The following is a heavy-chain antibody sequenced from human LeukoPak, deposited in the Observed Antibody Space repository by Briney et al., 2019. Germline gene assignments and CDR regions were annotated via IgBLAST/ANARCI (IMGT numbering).Heavy chain of an antibody. Sequence: GGSLRLSCAASGFTFTSYEMNWVRQAPGKGLEWISYISSSATTIHYADSVKGRFTISRDNAKKSVCLQMNSLRVEDTAVYYCARGGIAFAYWGQGTLVTVSS. CDR2: ISSSATTI. V-gene: IGHV3-48*03. J-gene: IGHJ4*02. CDR1: GFTFTSYE. CDR3: ARGGIAFAY.